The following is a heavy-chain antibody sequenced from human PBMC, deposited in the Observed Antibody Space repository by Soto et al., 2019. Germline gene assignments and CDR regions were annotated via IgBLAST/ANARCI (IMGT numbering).Heavy chain of an antibody. Sequence: SQTLSLPCAISGDSVSSNTASWNWIRQSPSRGLEWLGRTYFRSKWYNYYAVSVKSRIIINPDTSNNQFSLQLNSVTPEDTAVYFCAKGDNLGPKTGYAFDPWGQGIMVTSP. J-gene: IGHJ5*02. CDR3: AKGDNLGPKTGYAFDP. CDR2: TYFRSKWYN. CDR1: GDSVSSNTAS. D-gene: IGHD5-12*01. V-gene: IGHV6-1*01.